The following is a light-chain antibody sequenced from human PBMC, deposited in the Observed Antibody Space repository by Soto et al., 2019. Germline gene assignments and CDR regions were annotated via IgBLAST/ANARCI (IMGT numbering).Light chain of an antibody. J-gene: IGLJ2*01. Sequence: QTVVTQSPSASASLGASVKLTCTLSSGHSSYAIAWHQQQPEKGPRYLMKLNSDGSHSKGDGIPDRFSGSSSGAERYLTISSLQSEDEADYYCQTWGNGIVVFGGGTQLTVL. CDR2: LNSDGSH. CDR3: QTWGNGIVV. CDR1: SGHSSYA. V-gene: IGLV4-69*01.